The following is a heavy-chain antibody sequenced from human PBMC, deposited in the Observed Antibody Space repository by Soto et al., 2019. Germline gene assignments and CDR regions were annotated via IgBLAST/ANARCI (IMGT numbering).Heavy chain of an antibody. CDR1: GGSINNYY. CDR2: VYYSGST. CDR3: AREQARGWYVAY. V-gene: IGHV4-59*12. Sequence: SETLSLTCTVSGGSINNYYWSWIRQPPGKGLEWLGYVYYSGSTKYNPSLESRVTISIDTSKNQFSLKLSYVTAADTAVYYCAREQARGWYVAYWGKGPPVTVSS. J-gene: IGHJ4*02. D-gene: IGHD6-13*01.